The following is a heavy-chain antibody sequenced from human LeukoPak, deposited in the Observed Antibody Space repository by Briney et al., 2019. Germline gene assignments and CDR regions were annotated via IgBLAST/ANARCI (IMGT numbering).Heavy chain of an antibody. CDR3: ARAPVITFGGVIVSDAFDI. D-gene: IGHD3-16*02. CDR2: INHSGST. Sequence: SETLSLTCAVYGGSFSGYYWSWIRQPPGKGLEWIGEINHSGSTNYNPSLKSRVTMSVDTSKNQFSLKLSSVTAADTAVYYCARAPVITFGGVIVSDAFDIWGQGTKVTVSS. CDR1: GGSFSGYY. J-gene: IGHJ3*02. V-gene: IGHV4-34*01.